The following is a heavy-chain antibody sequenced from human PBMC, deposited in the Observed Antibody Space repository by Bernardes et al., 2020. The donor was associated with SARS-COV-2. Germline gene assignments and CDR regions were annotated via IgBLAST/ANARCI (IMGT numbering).Heavy chain of an antibody. V-gene: IGHV4-34*01. CDR1: GGSFSGYY. J-gene: IGHJ2*01. CDR2: INHSGST. CDR3: ARVGIAVAGTGYFDL. Sequence: SETLSLTCAVYGGSFSGYYWSWIRQPPGKGLEWIGEINHSGSTNYNPSLKSRVTISVDTSKNQFSLKLSSVTAADTAVYYCARVGIAVAGTGYFDLWGRGTLVTVSS. D-gene: IGHD6-19*01.